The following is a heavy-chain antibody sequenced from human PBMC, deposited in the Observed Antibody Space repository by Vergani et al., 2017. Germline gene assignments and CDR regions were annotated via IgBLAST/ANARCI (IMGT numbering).Heavy chain of an antibody. J-gene: IGHJ6*03. CDR2: IYYSGST. CDR3: ARYSEYCSSTSCARRGGYYYYYYMDV. D-gene: IGHD2-2*01. CDR1: GGSISSGGYY. Sequence: QVQLQESGPGLVKPSQTLSLTCTVSGGSISSGGYYWSWIRQHPGKGLEWIGYIYYSGSTNYNPSLKSRVTISVDTSKNQFSLKLSSVTAADTAVYYCARYSEYCSSTSCARRGGYYYYYYMDVWGKGTTVTVSS. V-gene: IGHV4-61*08.